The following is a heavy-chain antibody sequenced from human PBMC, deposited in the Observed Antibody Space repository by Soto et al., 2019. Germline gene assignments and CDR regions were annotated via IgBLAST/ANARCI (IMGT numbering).Heavy chain of an antibody. CDR1: GFTFSSYA. Sequence: GESLKISCAASGFTFSSYAMSWVRQAPGKGLEWVSAISGSGGSTYYADSVKGRFTISRDNSKNTLYLQMNSLRAEDTAVYYCAKEDDVVDIVATMAYWGQGTLVTVSS. CDR3: AKEDDVVDIVATMAY. V-gene: IGHV3-23*01. CDR2: ISGSGGST. D-gene: IGHD5-12*01. J-gene: IGHJ4*02.